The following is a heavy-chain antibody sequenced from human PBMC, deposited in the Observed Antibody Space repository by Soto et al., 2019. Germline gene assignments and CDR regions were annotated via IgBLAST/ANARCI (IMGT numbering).Heavy chain of an antibody. V-gene: IGHV3-53*01. Sequence: GGSLRLSCAVSGITVSSYYMSWVRQAAGKGLEWVSVIYAGTITYYADSVKGRFTIYRDNAKNTLYLQMSSLRAEDTALYYCARDLSPYSDYYDESTSETWFDPWGQGTLVTVSS. D-gene: IGHD3-16*01. CDR2: IYAGTIT. J-gene: IGHJ5*02. CDR1: GITVSSYY. CDR3: ARDLSPYSDYYDESTSETWFDP.